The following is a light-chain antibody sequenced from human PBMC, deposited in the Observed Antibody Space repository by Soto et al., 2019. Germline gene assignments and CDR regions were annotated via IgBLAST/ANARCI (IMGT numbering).Light chain of an antibody. Sequence: QSALTQPRSVSGSPGQSVTISCTGTSGDVGGYNFVSWYQQHPGKAPTLMIFDVNQRPSGVPDRFSGSKSGNTASLTISGLQAEDEADYYCCSYGGSYTGVFGGGTKLTVL. J-gene: IGLJ3*02. CDR2: DVN. V-gene: IGLV2-11*01. CDR3: CSYGGSYTGV. CDR1: SGDVGGYNF.